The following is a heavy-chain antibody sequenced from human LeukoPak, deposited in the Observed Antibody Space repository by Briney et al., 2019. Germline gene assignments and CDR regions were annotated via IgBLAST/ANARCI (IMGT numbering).Heavy chain of an antibody. CDR1: GVTLSSYA. J-gene: IGHJ4*02. D-gene: IGHD3/OR15-3a*01. Sequence: PGGSLRLSCAASGVTLSSYAMSWARQAPGKGLEWVSGISSSGSGGNTFYADSVKDRFTISRDNSKNTLYLQMNNLRAEDMAIYYCAKEVVGHCDLNYWGQGALVTVSS. CDR2: ISSSGSGGNT. V-gene: IGHV3-23*01. CDR3: AKEVVGHCDLNY.